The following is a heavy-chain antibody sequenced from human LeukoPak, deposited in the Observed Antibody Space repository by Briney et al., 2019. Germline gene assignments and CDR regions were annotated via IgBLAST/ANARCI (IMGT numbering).Heavy chain of an antibody. V-gene: IGHV3-30*04. CDR2: ISYDGSNK. CDR3: ARLWGSSSPLYYYYYGMDV. D-gene: IGHD6-6*01. J-gene: IGHJ6*02. Sequence: PGGSLRLSCAASGFTFSSYAMHWVRQAPGKGLEWVAVISYDGSNKYCADSVKGRFTISRANSKNTLYLQMNSLRDEDTAVYYCARLWGSSSPLYYYYYGMDVWGQGSTVTVSS. CDR1: GFTFSSYA.